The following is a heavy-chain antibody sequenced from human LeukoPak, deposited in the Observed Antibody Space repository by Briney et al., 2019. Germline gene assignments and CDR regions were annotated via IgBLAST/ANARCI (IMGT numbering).Heavy chain of an antibody. CDR3: ARAYSSSWYFNWFDP. CDR1: GGSISSGSYY. Sequence: SQTLSLTCTVSGGSISSGSYYWSWIRQPAGKGLECIGRIYTSGSTNYNPSLKSRVTISVDTSKNQFSLKLSSVTAADTAVYYCARAYSSSWYFNWFDPWGQGTLVTVSS. J-gene: IGHJ5*02. D-gene: IGHD6-13*01. CDR2: IYTSGST. V-gene: IGHV4-61*02.